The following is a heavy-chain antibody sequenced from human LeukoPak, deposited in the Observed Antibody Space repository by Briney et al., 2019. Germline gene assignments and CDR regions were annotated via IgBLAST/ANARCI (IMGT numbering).Heavy chain of an antibody. CDR3: ARADDSSGYYYSQYFQH. D-gene: IGHD3-22*01. V-gene: IGHV4-34*01. Sequence: SETLSLTCAVYGGSFSGYYWSWIRQPPGKGLEWIGEINHSGSTNYNPSLKSRVTISVDTSKNQFSLKLSSVTAADTAVYYCARADDSSGYYYSQYFQHWGQGTLVTVSS. CDR2: INHSGST. J-gene: IGHJ1*01. CDR1: GGSFSGYY.